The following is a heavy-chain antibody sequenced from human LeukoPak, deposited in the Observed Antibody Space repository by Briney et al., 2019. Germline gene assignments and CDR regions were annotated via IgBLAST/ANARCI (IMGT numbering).Heavy chain of an antibody. Sequence: SETLSLTCAVYGGSFSGYYWSWIRQPPGKGLEWIGEINHSGSTNYNPSLKSRVIISVDTSKNQFSLKLSSVTAADTAVYYCARVSLGIAAAGTRADAFDIWGQGTMVTVSS. CDR3: ARVSLGIAAAGTRADAFDI. D-gene: IGHD6-13*01. J-gene: IGHJ3*02. CDR2: INHSGST. V-gene: IGHV4-34*01. CDR1: GGSFSGYY.